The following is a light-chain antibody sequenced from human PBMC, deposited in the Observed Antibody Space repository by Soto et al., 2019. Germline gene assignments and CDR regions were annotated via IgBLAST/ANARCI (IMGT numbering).Light chain of an antibody. J-gene: IGLJ1*01. V-gene: IGLV2-18*02. CDR3: NSYTSSSTYV. CDR2: EVS. Sequence: QSALTQPPSVSGSPGQSVTISCNGTSSDVGSYNRVSWYQQPPGTAPKLMIYEVSNRPSGVPDRFSGSKSGNTASLTISGLQPEDEADYYCNSYTSSSTYVFGTGTKVTVL. CDR1: SSDVGSYNR.